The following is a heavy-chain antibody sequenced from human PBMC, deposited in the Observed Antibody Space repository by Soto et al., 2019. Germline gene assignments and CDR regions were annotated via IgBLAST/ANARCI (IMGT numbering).Heavy chain of an antibody. Sequence: QLHLVQSGAVVKKPGASVTVSCSASGYPVTAYYMHWVRQAPGRGLEWMGGINPATGAAKYTQTFQGRVTITRDPSTSTVFMELGGLTSEATAVFYWARGGGVGVAGSAAFDMWGQGTLVTVSS. CDR3: ARGGGVGVAGSAAFDM. J-gene: IGHJ3*02. CDR1: GYPVTAYY. CDR2: INPATGAA. V-gene: IGHV1-2*02. D-gene: IGHD3-3*01.